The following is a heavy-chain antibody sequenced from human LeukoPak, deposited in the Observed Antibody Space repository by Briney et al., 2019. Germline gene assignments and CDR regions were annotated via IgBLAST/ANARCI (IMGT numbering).Heavy chain of an antibody. CDR1: GFTFSSYA. D-gene: IGHD1-26*01. V-gene: IGHV3-23*01. J-gene: IGHJ3*02. Sequence: QSGGSLRLSCAASGFTFSSYAMSWVRQAPGKGLEWVSAISGSGGSTYYADSVKGRFTISRDNSKNTLYLQMNSLRAEDTAVYYCAKDHRQWELPPLGAFDIWGQGTMVTVSS. CDR2: ISGSGGST. CDR3: AKDHRQWELPPLGAFDI.